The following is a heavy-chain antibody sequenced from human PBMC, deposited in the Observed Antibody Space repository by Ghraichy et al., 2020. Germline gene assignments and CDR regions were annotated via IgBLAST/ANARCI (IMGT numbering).Heavy chain of an antibody. Sequence: GSLRLSCAASGFTFSSYAMSWVRQAPGKGLEWVSAISGSGGSTYYADSVKGRFTISRDNSKNTLYLQMNSLRAEDTAVYYCAKEGYCSGGSYYSTIAVAATARGSDAFDIWGQGTMVTVSS. V-gene: IGHV3-23*01. J-gene: IGHJ3*02. D-gene: IGHD2-15*01. CDR1: GFTFSSYA. CDR2: ISGSGGST. CDR3: AKEGYCSGGSYYSTIAVAATARGSDAFDI.